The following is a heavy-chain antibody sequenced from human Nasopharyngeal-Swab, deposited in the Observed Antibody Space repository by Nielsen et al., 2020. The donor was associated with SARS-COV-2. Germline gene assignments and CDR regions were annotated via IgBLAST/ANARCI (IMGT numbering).Heavy chain of an antibody. Sequence: IRKPPGKGLEWIGEINHRGSTNYNPSLKSRGTISVDTSKNQFSLKLSSVTAADTALYYCARLDARTIIWGGIDVWGQGTTVTVSS. D-gene: IGHD3-16*01. V-gene: IGHV4-34*01. CDR2: INHRGST. CDR3: ARLDARTIIWGGIDV. J-gene: IGHJ6*02.